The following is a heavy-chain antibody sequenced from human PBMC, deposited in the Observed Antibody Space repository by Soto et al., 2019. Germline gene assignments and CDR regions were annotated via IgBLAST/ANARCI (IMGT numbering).Heavy chain of an antibody. CDR3: ARDLWGYCGTDCYPLDV. CDR1: GGSISRYY. V-gene: IGHV4-59*01. CDR2: MYHTGST. D-gene: IGHD2-21*02. J-gene: IGHJ6*02. Sequence: SETLSLTCTVSGGSISRYYWSWIRQPPGKGLEWIGYMYHTGSTVYNPSFKSRVTISVDTSKNQFSLKLNSVTAADTAVYYCARDLWGYCGTDCYPLDVWGQGTTVTVSS.